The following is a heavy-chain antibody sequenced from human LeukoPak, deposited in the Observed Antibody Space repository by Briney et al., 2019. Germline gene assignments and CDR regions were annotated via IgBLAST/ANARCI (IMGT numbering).Heavy chain of an antibody. Sequence: ASVKVSCKASGYTFTSYGISWVRQAPGQGLEWMGWISAYNGNTNYAQKLQGRVTMTTDTSTSTAYMELRRLRSDDTAVYYSASSETDYYYYYYMDVWGKGTTVTVSS. D-gene: IGHD1-14*01. V-gene: IGHV1-18*01. CDR1: GYTFTSYG. J-gene: IGHJ6*03. CDR3: ASSETDYYYYYYMDV. CDR2: ISAYNGNT.